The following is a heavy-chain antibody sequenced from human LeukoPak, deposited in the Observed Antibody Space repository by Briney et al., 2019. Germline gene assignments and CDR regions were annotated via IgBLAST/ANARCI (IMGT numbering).Heavy chain of an antibody. CDR2: VFRLQTVRT. CDR1: DPSITSTYY. D-gene: IGHD2-8*01. V-gene: IGHV4-38-2*02. J-gene: IGHJ4*02. CDR3: ARVLHAPYLIDS. Sequence: SQTLSLTCTLSDPSITSTYYWAWFRQPPGKGLERIATVFRLQTVRTFSNPSLGSRVTMSLDPSHNQFSLNLTSVTAADTALYFCARVLHAPYLIDSWGQGTLVTVSS.